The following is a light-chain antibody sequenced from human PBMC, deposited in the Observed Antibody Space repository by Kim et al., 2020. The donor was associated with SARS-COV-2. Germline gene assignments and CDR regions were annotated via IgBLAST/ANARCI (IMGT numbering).Light chain of an antibody. CDR3: LQHSTYPIT. CDR1: QDIRDD. J-gene: IGKJ5*01. CDR2: GAA. Sequence: ASVGDRVTITCQASQDIRDDLGWYQQNPGRAPKRLIYGAANLQSGVPSRFSGSGSGTEFTLTIISVQPEDFATYFCLQHSTYPITFGQGTRLEIK. V-gene: IGKV1-17*01.